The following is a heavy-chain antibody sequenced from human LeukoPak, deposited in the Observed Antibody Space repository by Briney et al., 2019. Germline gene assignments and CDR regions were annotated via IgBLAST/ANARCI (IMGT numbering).Heavy chain of an antibody. J-gene: IGHJ2*01. V-gene: IGHV4-61*02. CDR3: ARDRGTGTEYFDL. D-gene: IGHD1/OR15-1a*01. CDR1: GGSINSGVYY. Sequence: SETLSLTCTVSGGSINSGVYYWSWIRQPAGKGLEWIGRIYTNGNSDYDPSLESRVTISLDTSKNQFSLRLNSVTAADTAVYYCARDRGTGTEYFDLWGRGTLVTVSS. CDR2: IYTNGNS.